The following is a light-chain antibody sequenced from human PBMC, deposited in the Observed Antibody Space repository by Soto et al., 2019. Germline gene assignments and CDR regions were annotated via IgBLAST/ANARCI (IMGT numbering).Light chain of an antibody. CDR3: IQFNTFPWT. CDR2: GAF. V-gene: IGKV3-15*01. CDR1: QSVSSN. Sequence: EIVLTQSPGSLSLSPGERATLSCRATQSVSSNLAWYQQKPGQAPRLLIYGAFIRATGIPTRFSGSGSGTEFTLTISSLQPDDFATYYCIQFNTFPWTVGQGNKVDIK. J-gene: IGKJ1*01.